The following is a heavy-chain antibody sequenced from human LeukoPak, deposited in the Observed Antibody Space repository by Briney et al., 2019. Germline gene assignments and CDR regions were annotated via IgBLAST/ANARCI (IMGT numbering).Heavy chain of an antibody. CDR1: GLTFTNYA. D-gene: IGHD3-16*01. V-gene: IGHV3-23*01. CDR2: LRGDGET. CDR3: AKASWVSSADAVL. J-gene: IGHJ4*02. Sequence: PGRSLRLSCAASGLTFTNYAMSCVRRAPARGLEWVSSLRGDGETFYAESVKGRFTLSRDDSINTVYLQLNSLRVEDTAVYYCAKASWVSSADAVLWGQGTLVTVSS.